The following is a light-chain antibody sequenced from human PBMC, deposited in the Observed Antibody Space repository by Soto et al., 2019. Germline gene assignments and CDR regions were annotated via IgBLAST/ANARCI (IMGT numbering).Light chain of an antibody. CDR1: SSDVGGYNS. CDR3: LSYAGNNNVDV. J-gene: IGLJ1*01. CDR2: GVN. V-gene: IGLV2-8*01. Sequence: QSVLTQPPSASGSPGQSVTISCTGTSSDVGGYNSVSWYQQHPGKVPKLMIYGVNKRPSGVPDRFSGSKSGNTASLIVSGLQAEDEADYYCLSYAGNNNVDVFGTGTKVTVL.